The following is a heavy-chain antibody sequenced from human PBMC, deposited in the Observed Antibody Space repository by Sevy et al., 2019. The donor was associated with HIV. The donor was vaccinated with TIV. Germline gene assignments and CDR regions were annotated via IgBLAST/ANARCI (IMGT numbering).Heavy chain of an antibody. CDR3: AGSGGNSGYYYYYGMDV. D-gene: IGHD3-10*01. CDR1: GFTFSDYY. J-gene: IGHJ6*02. CDR2: ISSSGRTI. Sequence: GGSLRLSCAASGFTFSDYYMSWIRQAPGKGLEWVSYISSSGRTIDYADSVKGRFTISRDNAKNSLYLQMNSLRAEDTAVYYCAGSGGNSGYYYYYGMDVWGQGTTVTVSS. V-gene: IGHV3-11*01.